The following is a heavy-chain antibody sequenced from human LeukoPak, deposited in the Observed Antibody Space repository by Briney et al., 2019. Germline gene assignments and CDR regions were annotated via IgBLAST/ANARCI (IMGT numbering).Heavy chain of an antibody. CDR3: AAELLRNIAAAGTS. CDR2: VSDSGGRT. CDR1: GITLTNYV. J-gene: IGHJ4*02. Sequence: GGSLRASAAVPGITLTNYVISWVRQAPGKGLEWAAGVSDSGGRTNYADSVKGRFTISRDNSRNTLYLQMNSLRAEDTAVYYCAAELLRNIAAAGTSWGQGTLVTVSS. V-gene: IGHV3-23*01. D-gene: IGHD6-13*01.